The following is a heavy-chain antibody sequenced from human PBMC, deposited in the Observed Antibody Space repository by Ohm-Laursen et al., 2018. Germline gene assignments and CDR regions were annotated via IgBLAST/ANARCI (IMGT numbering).Heavy chain of an antibody. CDR1: GFTFSTYA. CDR3: ARVSSGYYVFDY. Sequence: SLRLSCAASGFTFSTYAMSWVRQAPGKGLEWVSVISGSSGSTYYADSVKGRFTISRDNAKNSLYLQMNSLRAEDTAVYYCARVSSGYYVFDYWGQGTLVTVSS. J-gene: IGHJ4*02. V-gene: IGHV3-23*01. D-gene: IGHD3-22*01. CDR2: ISGSSGST.